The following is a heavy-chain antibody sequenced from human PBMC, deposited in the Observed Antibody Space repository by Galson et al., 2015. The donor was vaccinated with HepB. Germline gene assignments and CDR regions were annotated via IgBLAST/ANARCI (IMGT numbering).Heavy chain of an antibody. CDR1: HLVLGYYW. J-gene: IGHJ5*02. CDR3: ARDAEHGALLFDP. CDR2: INKDGSEK. V-gene: IGHV3-7*03. Sequence: SLRLSCADSHLVLGYYWMSWVRQAPGKGLEWVACINKDGSEKNYVDSVKGRFTISRDNAKNSLFLQMNTLTAEDTAVYYCARDAEHGALLFDPWGLGTLVTVSS. D-gene: IGHD1-14*01.